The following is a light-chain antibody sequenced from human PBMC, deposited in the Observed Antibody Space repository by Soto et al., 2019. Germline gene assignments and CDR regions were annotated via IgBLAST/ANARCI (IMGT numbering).Light chain of an antibody. CDR1: SSDVGGYDY. CDR2: EVS. V-gene: IGLV2-14*01. CDR3: SSYSISTAYL. J-gene: IGLJ1*01. Sequence: QSVLTQPASVSGSPGQSITISCTGTSSDVGGYDYVSWYQLHPGKAPKLMVFEVSNRPSGVSYRFSGSKSGNTASLTISGLQAEDEAEYFCSSYSISTAYLFGTGTKLTVL.